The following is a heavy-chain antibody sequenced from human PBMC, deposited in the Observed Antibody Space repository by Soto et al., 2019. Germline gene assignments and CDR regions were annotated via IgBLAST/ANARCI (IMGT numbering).Heavy chain of an antibody. D-gene: IGHD6-19*01. CDR1: GGSFSGYY. Sequence: QVQLQQWGAGLLKPSETLSLTCAVYGGSFSGYYWSWIRQPPGKGLEWIGEINHSGSTNYNPSLKSRVSIYVDTSKNQFSLKLSSVTAADTAVYYCARGPRIAVAGGYYYYGMDVWGQGTTVTVSS. V-gene: IGHV4-34*01. J-gene: IGHJ6*02. CDR3: ARGPRIAVAGGYYYYGMDV. CDR2: INHSGST.